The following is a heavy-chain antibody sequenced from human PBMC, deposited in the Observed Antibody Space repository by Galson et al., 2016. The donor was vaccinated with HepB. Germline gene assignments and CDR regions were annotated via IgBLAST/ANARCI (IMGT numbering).Heavy chain of an antibody. CDR2: IYPADSDT. CDR3: ARRSTLVRGGIVTHGGFDI. Sequence: QSGADVKKPGESLKISCKGSGYSFNSYWIAWVRQMPGKGLEWMGIIYPADSDTRYSPSFQGQVTISVDKSISTAYLQWSSLESSDIAMYYCARRSTLVRGGIVTHGGFDIWGQGTMVTVSP. J-gene: IGHJ3*02. V-gene: IGHV5-51*01. D-gene: IGHD3-10*01. CDR1: GYSFNSYW.